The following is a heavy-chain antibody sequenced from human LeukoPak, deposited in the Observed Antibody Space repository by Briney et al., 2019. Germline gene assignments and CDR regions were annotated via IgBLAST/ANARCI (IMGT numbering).Heavy chain of an antibody. V-gene: IGHV3-23*01. CDR2: ISGGGGSGDNT. Sequence: GGSLRLSCAASGFTVSSNYMSWVRQAPGKGLEWVSAISGGGGSGDNTYYADSVKGRFTISRDNSKNTLYLQMNSLRAEDTAVYYCAKGHSTTKAAADYFDYWGQGTLVTVSS. CDR3: AKGHSTTKAAADYFDY. CDR1: GFTVSSNY. D-gene: IGHD6-13*01. J-gene: IGHJ4*02.